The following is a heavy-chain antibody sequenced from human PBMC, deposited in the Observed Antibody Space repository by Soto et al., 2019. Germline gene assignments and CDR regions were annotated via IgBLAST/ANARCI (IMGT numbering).Heavy chain of an antibody. D-gene: IGHD3-10*01. CDR1: GGSISSYY. Sequence: SETLSLTRTVSGGSISSYYWSWIRQPPGKGLEWIGYIYYSGSTNYNPSLKSRVTISVDTSKNQFSLKLSSVTAADTAVYYCAGSGGSGSYPHGVLDAFDIWGQGTMVTVSS. V-gene: IGHV4-59*08. CDR3: AGSGGSGSYPHGVLDAFDI. J-gene: IGHJ3*02. CDR2: IYYSGST.